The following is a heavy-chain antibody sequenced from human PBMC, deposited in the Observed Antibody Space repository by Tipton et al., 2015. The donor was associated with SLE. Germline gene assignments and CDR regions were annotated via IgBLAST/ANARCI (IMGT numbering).Heavy chain of an antibody. CDR2: INHSGST. J-gene: IGHJ4*02. D-gene: IGHD2-8*01. V-gene: IGHV4-34*01. Sequence: TLSLTCTVSGGSFSGYYWSWIRQPPGKGLEWIGEINHSGSTYYNPSLKSRVTISVDTSRNHFSLKLSSVTAADTAVYFCAREERNGHLNYLDFWGQGTLVPVSS. CDR1: GGSFSGYY. CDR3: AREERNGHLNYLDF.